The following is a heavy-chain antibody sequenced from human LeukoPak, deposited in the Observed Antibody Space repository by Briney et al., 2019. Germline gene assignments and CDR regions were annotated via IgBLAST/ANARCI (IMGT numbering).Heavy chain of an antibody. CDR1: GVSISNNNW. Sequence: SGTLSLTCAVSGVSISNNNWWNWVRQPPGKGLEWIGEIYHSGSTNYNPALKSRVTISVDTSKNQFSLKLSSVTAADTAVYYCARHRSGWLQSSFDYWGQGTLVTVSS. D-gene: IGHD5-24*01. CDR3: ARHRSGWLQSSFDY. J-gene: IGHJ4*02. CDR2: IYHSGST. V-gene: IGHV4-4*02.